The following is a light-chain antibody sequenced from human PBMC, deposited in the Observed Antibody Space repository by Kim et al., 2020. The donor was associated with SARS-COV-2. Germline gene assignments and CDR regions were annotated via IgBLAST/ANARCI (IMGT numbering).Light chain of an antibody. J-gene: IGKJ2*01. CDR1: QDINSY. Sequence: DIEMTQSPSSLSASVGDRVTITCQASQDINSYLNWLQQKPGKAPKLLIYGASNLETGVPSRFSGGGSGTHFTLTISSLQPEDIATYYCQQYDYLYTFGQGTKLEIK. V-gene: IGKV1-33*01. CDR3: QQYDYLYT. CDR2: GAS.